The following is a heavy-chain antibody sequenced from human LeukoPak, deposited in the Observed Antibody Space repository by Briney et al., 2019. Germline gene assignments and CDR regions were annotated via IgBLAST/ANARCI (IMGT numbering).Heavy chain of an antibody. D-gene: IGHD5-24*01. CDR2: ISSSGSTI. CDR3: ARGTTISRSQCPYDAFDI. CDR1: GFTFSSYE. Sequence: GGSLRLSCAASGFTFSSYEMNWVRQAPGKRLEWVSYISSSGSTIYYADSVKGRFTISRDNAKNSLYLQMNSLRAEDTAVYYCARGTTISRSQCPYDAFDICGQGTMVTVSS. J-gene: IGHJ3*02. V-gene: IGHV3-48*03.